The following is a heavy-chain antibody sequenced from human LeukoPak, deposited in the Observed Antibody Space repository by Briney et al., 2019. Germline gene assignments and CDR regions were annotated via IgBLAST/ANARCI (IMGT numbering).Heavy chain of an antibody. V-gene: IGHV1-3*04. Sequence: GASVKVSCKASGYPFTYYAIHWVRQAPGQRLEWMGWINIGDGNTRYSQKFQGRVTITRDTSANSAYMELSGLRSEDTAVYYCAKERLVSGGSRYNFWGLGTLVTVSS. CDR1: GYPFTYYA. CDR2: INIGDGNT. D-gene: IGHD2-15*01. CDR3: AKERLVSGGSRYNF. J-gene: IGHJ4*02.